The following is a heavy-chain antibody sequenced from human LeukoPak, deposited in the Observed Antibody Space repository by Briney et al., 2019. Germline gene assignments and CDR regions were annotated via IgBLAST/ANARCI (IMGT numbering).Heavy chain of an antibody. CDR2: ISYDGSNK. J-gene: IGHJ4*02. Sequence: PGGSLRLSCAASGFTFSSYAMHWVRQAPGKGLEWVAVISYDGSNKYYADSVKGRFTISRDNSKNTLYLQMNSLRAEDTAVYYCAKDALSGSYYVPNYFDYWGQGTLVTVSS. D-gene: IGHD1-26*01. CDR1: GFTFSSYA. V-gene: IGHV3-30*04. CDR3: AKDALSGSYYVPNYFDY.